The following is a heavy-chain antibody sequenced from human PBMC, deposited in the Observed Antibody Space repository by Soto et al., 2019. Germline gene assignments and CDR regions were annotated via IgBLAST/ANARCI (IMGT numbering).Heavy chain of an antibody. CDR2: VNHNGRN. CDR1: GGSFSGYF. J-gene: IGHJ3*01. Sequence: QLHQQQWGAGLLKPSETLSLTCAVYGGSFSGYFWNWIRQSPGKGLEWIGKVNHNGRNNYNPSLKSRVTMSLDMSKNQISLKLTSVTAADTAVYYCARGGSSDWQVAFDFWGQGTMVTVSS. CDR3: ARGGSSDWQVAFDF. D-gene: IGHD6-19*01. V-gene: IGHV4-34*01.